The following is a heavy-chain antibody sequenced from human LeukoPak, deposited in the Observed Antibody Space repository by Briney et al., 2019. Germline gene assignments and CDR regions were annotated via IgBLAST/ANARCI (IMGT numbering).Heavy chain of an antibody. CDR2: IYSGST. J-gene: IGHJ3*02. CDR3: AKRGYCSGGSCYGGAFDI. V-gene: IGHV3-66*03. D-gene: IGHD2-15*01. Sequence: PGGSLRLSCTVSGFTVSSNSMSWVRQAPGKGLEWVSFIYSGSTHYSDSVKGRFTISRDNSKNTLYLQMNSLRAEDTAVYYCAKRGYCSGGSCYGGAFDIWGQGTMVTVSS. CDR1: GFTVSSNS.